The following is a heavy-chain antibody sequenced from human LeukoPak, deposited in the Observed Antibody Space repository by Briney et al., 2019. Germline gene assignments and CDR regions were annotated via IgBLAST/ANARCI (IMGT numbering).Heavy chain of an antibody. Sequence: QAGESLKISCAASGFTFSSYAMSWVRQAPGKGLEWVSAISGSGGSTYYADSVKGRFTISRDNSKNTLYLQMNSLRAEDTAVYYCAKGGYCSSTSCYPADAFDIWGQGTMVTVSS. CDR1: GFTFSSYA. V-gene: IGHV3-23*01. D-gene: IGHD2-2*01. CDR3: AKGGYCSSTSCYPADAFDI. CDR2: ISGSGGST. J-gene: IGHJ3*02.